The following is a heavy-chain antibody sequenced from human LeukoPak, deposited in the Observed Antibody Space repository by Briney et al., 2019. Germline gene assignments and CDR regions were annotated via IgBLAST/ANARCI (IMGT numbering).Heavy chain of an antibody. Sequence: ASVKVSCKASGYTFTSYYMHWVRQAPGQGLEWMGIINPSGGSISYAQKFQGRVTMTRDTSTSTVYMELSSLRSEDTAVHYCARDVRPGNAFDIWGQGTMVTVSS. CDR3: ARDVRPGNAFDI. CDR1: GYTFTSYY. V-gene: IGHV1-46*03. J-gene: IGHJ3*02. D-gene: IGHD3-10*01. CDR2: INPSGGSI.